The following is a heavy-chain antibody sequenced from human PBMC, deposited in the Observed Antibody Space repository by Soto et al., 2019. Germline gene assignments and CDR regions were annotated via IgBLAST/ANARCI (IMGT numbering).Heavy chain of an antibody. Sequence: GGSLRLSCAASGFTFSSYAMSWVRQAPGKGLEWVSAISGSGGSTYYADSVKGRFTISRDNSKNTLYLQMNSLRAEDTAVYYCAKADYYDYIFGYMDVWGKGTTVTVSS. CDR2: ISGSGGST. CDR1: GFTFSSYA. D-gene: IGHD3-16*01. V-gene: IGHV3-23*01. J-gene: IGHJ6*03. CDR3: AKADYYDYIFGYMDV.